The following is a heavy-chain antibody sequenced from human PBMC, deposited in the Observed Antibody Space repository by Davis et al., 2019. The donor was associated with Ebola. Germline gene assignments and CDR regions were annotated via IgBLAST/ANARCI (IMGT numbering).Heavy chain of an antibody. Sequence: HTGGSLRLSCAASGFSFSSYWMHWVRQVPGKGLVWVSRIKTDGSLTGYGDSVQGRFIISRDNSKKTVYLQMNSLRPEDTAVYYCAKDGIPYDMLTAYSRGWGQGTLVTVSS. CDR3: AKDGIPYDMLTAYSRG. CDR1: GFSFSSYW. D-gene: IGHD3-9*01. J-gene: IGHJ4*02. V-gene: IGHV3-74*01. CDR2: IKTDGSLT.